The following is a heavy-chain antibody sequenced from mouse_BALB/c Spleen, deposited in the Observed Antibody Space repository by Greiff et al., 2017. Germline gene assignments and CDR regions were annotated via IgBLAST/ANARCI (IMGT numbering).Heavy chain of an antibody. CDR1: GFTFSDYY. CDR2: ISDGGSYT. Sequence: DVMLVESGGGLVKPGGSLKLSCAASGFTFSDYYMYWVRQTPEKRLEWVATISDGGSYTYYPDSVKGRFTISRDNAKNNLYLQMSSLKSEDTAMYYCARVPITTATAMDYWGQGTSVTVSS. CDR3: ARVPITTATAMDY. V-gene: IGHV5-4*02. J-gene: IGHJ4*01. D-gene: IGHD1-1*01.